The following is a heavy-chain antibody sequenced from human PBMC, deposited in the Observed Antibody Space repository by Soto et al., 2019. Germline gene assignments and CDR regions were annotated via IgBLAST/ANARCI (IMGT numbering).Heavy chain of an antibody. J-gene: IGHJ6*02. D-gene: IGHD3-10*01. Sequence: SVKVSCKASGGTFSSYAISWVRQAPGQGLEWMGGIIPIFGTANYAQKFQGRVTITADESTSTAYMELSSLRSEDTAVYYCAREIHTMVRGPYGMDVWGQGTTVTVSS. V-gene: IGHV1-69*13. CDR1: GGTFSSYA. CDR2: IIPIFGTA. CDR3: AREIHTMVRGPYGMDV.